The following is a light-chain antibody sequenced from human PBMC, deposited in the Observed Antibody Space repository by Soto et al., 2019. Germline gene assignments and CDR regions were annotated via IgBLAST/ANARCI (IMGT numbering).Light chain of an antibody. CDR2: DAS. CDR3: QQYNNYFRT. CDR1: QSVSTW. Sequence: DIQMTQFPSTLSASVGDRVTITCRASQSVSTWLAWYQQKAGKAPKLLIYDASTLESGVPARFSGSGSVTEVTLTISSLQPDDFATYYCQQYNNYFRTFGQGTKVEFK. J-gene: IGKJ1*01. V-gene: IGKV1-5*01.